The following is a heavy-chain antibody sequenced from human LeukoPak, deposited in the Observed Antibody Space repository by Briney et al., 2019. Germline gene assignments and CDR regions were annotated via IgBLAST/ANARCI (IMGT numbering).Heavy chain of an antibody. CDR3: AHREDGGSGGSFDY. V-gene: IGHV2-5*02. CDR1: GFSLSTSGVG. D-gene: IGHD6-19*01. J-gene: IGHJ4*02. Sequence: SGPTLVKPPQTLTLTCTFSGFSLSTSGVGVGWIRQPPGKALEWLALIYWDDDKRYSPSLKSRLTITKDTSENQVVLTMTNMDPVDTATYYCAHREDGGSGGSFDYWGQGTLVTVSS. CDR2: IYWDDDK.